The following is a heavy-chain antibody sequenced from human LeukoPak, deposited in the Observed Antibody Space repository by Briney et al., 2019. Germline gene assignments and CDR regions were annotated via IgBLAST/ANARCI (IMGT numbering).Heavy chain of an antibody. CDR1: GFTFSNAW. D-gene: IGHD7-27*01. J-gene: IGHJ4*02. CDR3: AREEEMGMGLDY. V-gene: IGHV3-33*08. CDR2: IWYDGSNK. Sequence: GGSLRLSCAASGFTFSNAWMSWVRQAPGKGLEWVAVIWYDGSNKYYADSVKGRFTISRDNSKNTLYLQMNSLRAEDTAVYYCAREEEMGMGLDYWGQGTLVTVSS.